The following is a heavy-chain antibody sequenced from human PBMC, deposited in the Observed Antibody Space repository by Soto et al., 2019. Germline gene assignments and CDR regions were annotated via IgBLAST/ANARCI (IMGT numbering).Heavy chain of an antibody. CDR1: GGSISSYY. Sequence: SETLSLTCTVSGGSISSYYWSWIRQPPGKGLEWIGYTYYSGSTNYNPSLKSRVTISVDTSKNQFSLKLSSVTAADTAVYYCAGRLDFWSGYFGTNFDYWGQGTLVTVSS. D-gene: IGHD3-3*01. CDR3: AGRLDFWSGYFGTNFDY. J-gene: IGHJ4*02. V-gene: IGHV4-59*12. CDR2: TYYSGST.